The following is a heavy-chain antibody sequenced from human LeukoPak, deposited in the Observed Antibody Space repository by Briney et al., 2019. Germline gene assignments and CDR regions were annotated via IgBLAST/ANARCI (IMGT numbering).Heavy chain of an antibody. Sequence: GGSLRLSCAASGFTFSSYSMNWVRQAPGKGLEWVSSISSSSSYIYYADSVKGRFTISRDNAKNSLYLQMNSLRAEDTAVYYCARASGCDYIWGSYRQNWFDPWGQGTLVTVSS. CDR3: ARASGCDYIWGSYRQNWFDP. CDR1: GFTFSSYS. J-gene: IGHJ5*02. V-gene: IGHV3-21*01. CDR2: ISSSSSYI. D-gene: IGHD3-16*02.